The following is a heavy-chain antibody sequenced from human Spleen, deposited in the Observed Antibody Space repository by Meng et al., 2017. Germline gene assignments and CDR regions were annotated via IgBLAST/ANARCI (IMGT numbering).Heavy chain of an antibody. V-gene: IGHV3-33*01. CDR1: GFTFNSYG. Sequence: GESLKISCTTSGFTFNSYGMHWVRQAPGKGLEWVAIITSEGTNKYYADSVKGRFTTSRDNSKNTLYQQINSLRAEDTAVYCCARDGPHYDVDYWGQGTLVTVSS. D-gene: IGHD3-3*01. CDR3: ARDGPHYDVDY. J-gene: IGHJ4*02. CDR2: ITSEGTNK.